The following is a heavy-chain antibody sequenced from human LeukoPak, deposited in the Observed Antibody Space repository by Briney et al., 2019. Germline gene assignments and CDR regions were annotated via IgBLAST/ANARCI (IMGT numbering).Heavy chain of an antibody. CDR3: ARDPFDGSGSYVPWFDP. Sequence: PGGSLRLSCAASGFTFSSYSMNWVRQAPGKGLEWVSSIGSSSSYIYYADSVKGRFTISRDNAKNSLYLQMNSLRAEDTAVYYCARDPFDGSGSYVPWFDPWGQGTLVTVSS. J-gene: IGHJ5*02. D-gene: IGHD3-10*01. CDR2: IGSSSSYI. CDR1: GFTFSSYS. V-gene: IGHV3-21*01.